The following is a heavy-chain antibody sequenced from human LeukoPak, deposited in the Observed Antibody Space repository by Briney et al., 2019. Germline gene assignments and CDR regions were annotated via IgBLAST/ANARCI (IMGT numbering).Heavy chain of an antibody. Sequence: TGGSLRLSCLVSGVPFRSDDMHGVRQAPGKGPEWVAYIQDEGISKNYGDSVKGRFDISRDTSKNTVYLDMASLTVAATALYSCAKARDSANYYFDSWGHGTLVIVSS. D-gene: IGHD1-26*01. J-gene: IGHJ4*01. CDR1: GVPFRSDD. V-gene: IGHV3-30*02. CDR2: IQDEGISK. CDR3: AKARDSANYYFDS.